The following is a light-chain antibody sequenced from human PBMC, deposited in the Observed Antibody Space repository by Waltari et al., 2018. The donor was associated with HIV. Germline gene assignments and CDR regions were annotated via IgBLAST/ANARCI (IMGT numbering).Light chain of an antibody. J-gene: IGLJ2*01. V-gene: IGLV2-11*01. CDR2: DVS. Sequence: QSALTQPRSVSGSPAQSVTISCTETSSDVGGFNYVSWYQQHPGKAPKLIIYDVSKRPSGVPDRFSGSKSGNTVSLTISGLQAEDEADYYCFSYSGSYTSVLFGGGTKLTVL. CDR1: SSDVGGFNY. CDR3: FSYSGSYTSVL.